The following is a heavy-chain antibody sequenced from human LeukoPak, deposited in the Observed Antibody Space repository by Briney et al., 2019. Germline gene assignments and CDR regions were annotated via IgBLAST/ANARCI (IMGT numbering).Heavy chain of an antibody. V-gene: IGHV5-51*01. Sequence: GASQKTSYKASEYIFTSYWIGLLRQLPGKRLGRVGIIYPGDSETRYSPSFQGQVTISADKSISTAYLQWSSLKASDTAMYYCARQAVPAAIWFDPWGQGTLVTVSS. CDR1: EYIFTSYW. D-gene: IGHD2-2*01. CDR3: ARQAVPAAIWFDP. CDR2: IYPGDSET. J-gene: IGHJ5*02.